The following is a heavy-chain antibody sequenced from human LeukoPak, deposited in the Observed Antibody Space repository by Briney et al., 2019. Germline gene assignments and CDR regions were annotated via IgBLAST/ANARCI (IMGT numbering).Heavy chain of an antibody. J-gene: IGHJ4*02. CDR2: IWYDGSNK. V-gene: IGHV3-33*01. CDR1: GFTFSSYG. Sequence: PGRSLRLSCAASGFTFSSYGMHWVHQAPGKGLEWVAVIWYDGSNKYYADSVEGRFTISRDNSKNTLYLQMNSLRAEDTAVYYCARDGIAVAGFVDYWGQGTLVTVSS. D-gene: IGHD6-19*01. CDR3: ARDGIAVAGFVDY.